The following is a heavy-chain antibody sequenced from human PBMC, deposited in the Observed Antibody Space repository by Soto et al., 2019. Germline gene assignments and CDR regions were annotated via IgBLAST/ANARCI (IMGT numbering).Heavy chain of an antibody. J-gene: IGHJ4*02. CDR3: ARSVGCEVVI. V-gene: IGHV3-30-3*01. CDR2: ISYDGSNK. Sequence: QVQLVESGGGVVQPGRSLRLSCEASGFTFSSYAMHWVRQAPGKGLEWVAVISYDGSNKYYADSVKGRFTISRDNSKNVLYLQMNSLRAEDTAVYYCARSVGCEVVIWGKGTMVTGSS. CDR1: GFTFSSYA. D-gene: IGHD2-15*01.